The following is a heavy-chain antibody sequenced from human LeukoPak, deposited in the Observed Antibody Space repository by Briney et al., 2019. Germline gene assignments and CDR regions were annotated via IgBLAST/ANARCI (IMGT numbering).Heavy chain of an antibody. CDR2: IYPGDSDT. D-gene: IGHD5-18*01. J-gene: IGHJ4*02. CDR3: ARHNRGYSYGSPTRRWGY. Sequence: GESLKISCKGSGYSFTSYWIGWVRQMPGKGLEWMGIIYPGDSDTRYSPSFQGQVTISADKSISTAYLQWSSLKASDTAMYYCARHNRGYSYGSPTRRWGYWGQGTLVTVSS. V-gene: IGHV5-51*01. CDR1: GYSFTSYW.